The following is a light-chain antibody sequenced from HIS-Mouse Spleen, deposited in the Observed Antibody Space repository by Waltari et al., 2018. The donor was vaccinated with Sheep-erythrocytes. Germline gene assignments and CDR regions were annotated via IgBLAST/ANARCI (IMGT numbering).Light chain of an antibody. Sequence: DIQLTQSQSPGPPLVEDRVTITCRASQGISSWLAWYQQKPGKAPKLLIYAASSLQSGVPSRFSGSGSGTDFTLTISSLQPEDFATYYCQQANSFPITFGQGTRLEIK. CDR3: QQANSFPIT. V-gene: IGKV1-12*01. CDR1: QGISSW. J-gene: IGKJ5*01. CDR2: AAS.